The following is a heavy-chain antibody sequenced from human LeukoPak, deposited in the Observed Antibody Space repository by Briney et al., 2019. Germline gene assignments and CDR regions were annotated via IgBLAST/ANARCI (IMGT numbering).Heavy chain of an antibody. D-gene: IGHD1-26*01. J-gene: IGHJ4*02. CDR3: AREVGATTGFDY. CDR1: GFTFSSYE. Sequence: GGSLRLSCAASGFTFSSYEMNWVRQAPGKGLEWVSYISSSGSTIYYADSVKGRFTISRDNAKNSLYLQMNSLRAEDTAVYYCAREVGATTGFDYWGQGTLVTVSS. V-gene: IGHV3-48*03. CDR2: ISSSGSTI.